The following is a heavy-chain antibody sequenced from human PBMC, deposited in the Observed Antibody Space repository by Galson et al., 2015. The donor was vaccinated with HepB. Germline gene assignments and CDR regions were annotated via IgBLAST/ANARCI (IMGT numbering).Heavy chain of an antibody. D-gene: IGHD2-2*01. CDR3: AREVVSAELWDHYFDY. CDR2: INPNSGGT. J-gene: IGHJ4*02. V-gene: IGHV1-2*05. CDR1: GYTFTGYY. Sequence: SCKASGYTFTGYYMHWVRQAPGQGLEWMGRINPNSGGTNYAQKFQGRVTMTRDTSISTAYMELSRLRSDDTVVYYCAREVVSAELWDHYFDYWGQGTLVTVSS.